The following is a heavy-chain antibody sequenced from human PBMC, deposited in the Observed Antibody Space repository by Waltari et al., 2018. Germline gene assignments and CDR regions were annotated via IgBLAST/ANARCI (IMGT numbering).Heavy chain of an antibody. CDR1: GFTVSSNY. Sequence: EVQLVESGGGLIQPGGSLRLSCAASGFTVSSNYMSWVRQAPGKGLEWVSVIYSGCSTYYAESVKGRFTISRDNSKNSLYIQMNSLRAEDTAVYYCARAVSPGASDAFDIWGQGTMVTVSS. CDR2: IYSGCST. J-gene: IGHJ3*02. V-gene: IGHV3-53*01. CDR3: ARAVSPGASDAFDI. D-gene: IGHD7-27*01.